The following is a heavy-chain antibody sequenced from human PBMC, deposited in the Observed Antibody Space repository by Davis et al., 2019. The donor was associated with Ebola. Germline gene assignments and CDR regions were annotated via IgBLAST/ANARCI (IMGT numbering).Heavy chain of an antibody. V-gene: IGHV5-51*01. Sequence: KVSCKGFGYTFTKYWIGWVRQMPGKGLEWLGIIYPGDSNVKYSPSFEGQVTISVDKSINTAYLQWSSLKASDTAVYYCARQMGSLTSAWGQGTTVTVSS. CDR1: GYTFTKYW. J-gene: IGHJ6*02. CDR2: IYPGDSNV. D-gene: IGHD2-8*01. CDR3: ARQMGSLTSA.